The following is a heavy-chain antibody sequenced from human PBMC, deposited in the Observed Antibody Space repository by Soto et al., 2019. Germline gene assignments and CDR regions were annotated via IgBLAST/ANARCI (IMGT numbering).Heavy chain of an antibody. J-gene: IGHJ4*02. V-gene: IGHV3-30-3*01. CDR1: GFTFSSYA. Sequence: QVQLVESGGVVVQPGRSLRLSCAASGFTFSSYAMHWVRQAPGKGLEWVAVISYDGSNKYYADSVKGRFTISRDNSKNTLYLQMNSLRAEDTAVYYCARDINRGWHYAAYWGQGTLVTVSS. CDR2: ISYDGSNK. D-gene: IGHD2-2*01. CDR3: ARDINRGWHYAAY.